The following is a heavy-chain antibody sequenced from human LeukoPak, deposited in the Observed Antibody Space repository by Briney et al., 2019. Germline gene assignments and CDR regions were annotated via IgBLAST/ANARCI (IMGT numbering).Heavy chain of an antibody. CDR3: ARRFRGGLNNWFDP. Sequence: GASVKVSCKASGGTFSSYAISWVRQAPGQGLEWIGRIIPILGIANYAQKFQGRVTITADKSTSTAYMELSSLRSEDTAVYYCARRFRGGLNNWFDPWGQGTLVTVSS. CDR1: GGTFSSYA. D-gene: IGHD3-16*01. V-gene: IGHV1-69*04. CDR2: IIPILGIA. J-gene: IGHJ5*02.